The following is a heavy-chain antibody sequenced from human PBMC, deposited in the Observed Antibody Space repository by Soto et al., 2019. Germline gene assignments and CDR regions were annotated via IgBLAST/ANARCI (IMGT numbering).Heavy chain of an antibody. V-gene: IGHV3-11*06. Sequence: LRLSCAASGFTFSDYYMSWIRQAPGKGLEWVSYISSSSSYTNYADPVKGRFTISRDNAKNSLYLQMNSLRAEDTAVYYCARDRGNWDFWSGYYPYYYYYGMDVWGQGTTVTVSS. D-gene: IGHD3-3*01. CDR3: ARDRGNWDFWSGYYPYYYYYGMDV. CDR1: GFTFSDYY. CDR2: ISSSSSYT. J-gene: IGHJ6*02.